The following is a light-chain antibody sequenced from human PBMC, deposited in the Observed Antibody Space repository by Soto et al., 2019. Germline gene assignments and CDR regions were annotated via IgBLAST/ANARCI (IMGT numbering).Light chain of an antibody. Sequence: HSVLTQAASGSGFPGQSITISCAGTSSDVGGYNYISWYQHHPGKAPKLMIYDVSNRPSGVSNRLSGSKSGNTASLSISGLQPEDEADYYCCSYRTSNTRQIVCGTGTKVTVL. CDR2: DVS. CDR1: SSDVGGYNY. V-gene: IGLV2-14*03. CDR3: CSYRTSNTRQIV. J-gene: IGLJ1*01.